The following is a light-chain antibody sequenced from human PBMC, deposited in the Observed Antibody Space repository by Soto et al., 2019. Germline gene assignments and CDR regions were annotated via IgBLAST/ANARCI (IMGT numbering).Light chain of an antibody. V-gene: IGLV2-14*01. J-gene: IGLJ1*01. CDR1: SSDVGFYNY. CDR3: SSYTSSSSLYV. CDR2: DVS. Sequence: QSVLTQPASVSGSPGQSITISCTGTSSDVGFYNYVSWYQQHPGKAPKLMIYDVSSRPSGVSNRFSGSKSGNSASLTISGLQAEDEADYYCSSYTSSSSLYVFGSGTKVHRP.